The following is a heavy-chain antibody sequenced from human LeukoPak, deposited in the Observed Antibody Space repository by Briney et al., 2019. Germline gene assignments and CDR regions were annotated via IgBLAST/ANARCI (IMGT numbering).Heavy chain of an antibody. D-gene: IGHD3-10*01. CDR3: ARDSPSYGSGSYLDY. CDR1: GFTFSSYG. CDR2: IWYDGSNE. V-gene: IGHV3-33*01. Sequence: PGGSLRLSCAASGFTFSSYGMHWVRQAPGKGLEWVAVIWYDGSNEYYADSVKGRFTISRDNSKNTLYLQMNSLRAEDTAVYYCARDSPSYGSGSYLDYWGQGTLVTVSS. J-gene: IGHJ4*02.